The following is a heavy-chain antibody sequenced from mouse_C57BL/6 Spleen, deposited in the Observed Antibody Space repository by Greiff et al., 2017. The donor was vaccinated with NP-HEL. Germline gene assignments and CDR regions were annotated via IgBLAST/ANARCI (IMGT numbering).Heavy chain of an antibody. D-gene: IGHD2-1*01. V-gene: IGHV1-69*01. J-gene: IGHJ4*01. CDR3: ARKGYYGNPYYAMDY. CDR2: IDPSDSYT. Sequence: QVQLQQPGAELVMPGASVKLSCKASGYTFTSYWMHWVKQRPGQGLEWIGEIDPSDSYTNYNQKFKGKSTLTVDKSSSTAYMQLSSLTSEDSAVYYCARKGYYGNPYYAMDYWGQGTSVTVSS. CDR1: GYTFTSYW.